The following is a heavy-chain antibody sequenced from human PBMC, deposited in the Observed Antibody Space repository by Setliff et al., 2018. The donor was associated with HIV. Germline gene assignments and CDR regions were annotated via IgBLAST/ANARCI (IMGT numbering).Heavy chain of an antibody. CDR2: INRSGST. D-gene: IGHD2-15*01. V-gene: IGHV4-34*01. Sequence: GSLRLSCAGSGFTFSSSWMHWVRQAPGKGLEWIGEINRSGSTNYNSTLKSRVTISGDTSKNQVSLRLSSVTAADTAVYYCARLGSHCKNAFCPPYWGQGTLVTVSS. CDR3: ARLGSHCKNAFCPPY. J-gene: IGHJ4*02. CDR1: GFTFSSSW.